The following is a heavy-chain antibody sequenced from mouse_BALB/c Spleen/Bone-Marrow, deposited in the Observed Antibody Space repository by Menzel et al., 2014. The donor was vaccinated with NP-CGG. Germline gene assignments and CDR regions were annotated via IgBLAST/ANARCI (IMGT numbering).Heavy chain of an antibody. CDR2: IHYSGYT. V-gene: IGHV3-1*02. J-gene: IGHJ2*01. D-gene: IGHD1-1*01. CDR1: GYSITSGYN. CDR3: ARGGYYGSSYFDY. Sequence: EVQLQQSGPDLVKSSQSLSLTCTVTGYSITSGYNWHWIQQFPGNKLEWMGYIHYSGYTNYNPSLKSRISITRDTSKNQFFLQLNSVTTEDTATYYCARGGYYGSSYFDYWGQGTTLTVSS.